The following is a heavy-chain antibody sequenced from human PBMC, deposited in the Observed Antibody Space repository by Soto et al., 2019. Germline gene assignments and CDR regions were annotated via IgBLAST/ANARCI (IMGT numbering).Heavy chain of an antibody. D-gene: IGHD6-19*01. CDR3: ARPYSSNSNWFDP. CDR1: GFTFSNYG. Sequence: GGSLSLSCAASGFTFSNYGMHWVRQAPGKGLEWVAVLRDDADDTYYADSVKGRFTISRDNSKNTLYPQMRSLRAEDTAVYYCARPYSSNSNWFDPWGQGTLVTVSS. CDR2: LRDDADDT. V-gene: IGHV3-33*01. J-gene: IGHJ5*02.